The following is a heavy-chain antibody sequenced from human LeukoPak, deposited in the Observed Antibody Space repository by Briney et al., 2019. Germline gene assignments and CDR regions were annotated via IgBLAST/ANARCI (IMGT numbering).Heavy chain of an antibody. J-gene: IGHJ4*02. D-gene: IGHD1-26*01. CDR3: ARDMDSGPDFFDY. Sequence: ASVKVSCKASGYTFTSYGISWVRQAPGQGLEWMGWISGNNDNTNYAQKLQGRVTMTTDTSTSTAYMELRSLRSDDTAVYYCARDMDSGPDFFDYWGLGTLVTVSS. CDR2: ISGNNDNT. CDR1: GYTFTSYG. V-gene: IGHV1-18*01.